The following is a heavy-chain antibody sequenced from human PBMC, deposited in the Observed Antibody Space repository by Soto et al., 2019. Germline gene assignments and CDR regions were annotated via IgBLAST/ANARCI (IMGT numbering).Heavy chain of an antibody. CDR2: IHHSGRT. V-gene: IGHV4-4*02. CDR3: ARGGDWQFDY. Sequence: QVQLQESGPGLVKPSGTLSLTCAVSGDSISSDKWWSWVRQPPGKGLEWIGEIHHSGRTNYNPSLQSRVTRLVEKSKTQVSLELSSMTAADTAVYYCARGGDWQFDYWGQGTLVTVSS. D-gene: IGHD2-21*02. CDR1: GDSISSDKW. J-gene: IGHJ4*02.